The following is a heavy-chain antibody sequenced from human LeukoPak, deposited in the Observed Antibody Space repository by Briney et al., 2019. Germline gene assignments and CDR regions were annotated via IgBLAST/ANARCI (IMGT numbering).Heavy chain of an antibody. Sequence: SETLSLTCXVSGGSISSYYWSWIRQPPGKGLEWIGYIYYSGSTNYNPSLTSRVTISVDTSKNQFSLKLSSVTAADTAVYYCASSGYSYGFGYYYYYGMDVWGQGTTVTVSS. J-gene: IGHJ6*02. CDR3: ASSGYSYGFGYYYYYGMDV. V-gene: IGHV4-59*01. D-gene: IGHD5-18*01. CDR1: GGSISSYY. CDR2: IYYSGST.